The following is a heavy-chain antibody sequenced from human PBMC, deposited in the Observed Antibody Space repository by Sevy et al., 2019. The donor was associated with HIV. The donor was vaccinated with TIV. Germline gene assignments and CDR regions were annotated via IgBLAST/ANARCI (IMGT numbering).Heavy chain of an antibody. V-gene: IGHV3-7*01. Sequence: GGSLRLSCAASGFTFSNYWMSWVRQAPGKGLECVANINQDGSEKYYLDSVKGRFIVSRDNAKNSLYLQMNSLRAEDSAVYYWARGQITGSKPGYFDSWGQGTLVTVSS. CDR1: GFTFSNYW. J-gene: IGHJ4*02. CDR2: INQDGSEK. D-gene: IGHD1-7*01. CDR3: ARGQITGSKPGYFDS.